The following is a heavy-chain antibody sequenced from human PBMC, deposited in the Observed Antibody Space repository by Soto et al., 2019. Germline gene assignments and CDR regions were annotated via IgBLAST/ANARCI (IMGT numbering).Heavy chain of an antibody. D-gene: IGHD3-16*01. V-gene: IGHV4-39*01. Sequence: SETLSLTCTVSGGSISSGDYYWDWIRQPPGKGPEWIGSMYYSGATDHNPSLQSRVTISVDTSKNQFSLHLSSVTAADTAVYYCARHAAYDSVWGKSDGSDYWGQGTLVTVSS. CDR2: MYYSGAT. CDR3: ARHAAYDSVWGKSDGSDY. CDR1: GGSISSGDYY. J-gene: IGHJ4*02.